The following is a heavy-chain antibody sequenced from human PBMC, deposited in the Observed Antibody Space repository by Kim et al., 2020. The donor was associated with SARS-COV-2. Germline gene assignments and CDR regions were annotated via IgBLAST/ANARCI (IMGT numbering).Heavy chain of an antibody. V-gene: IGHV1-24*01. D-gene: IGHD1-26*01. CDR3: ATFPMGANFRYYYYGMDV. Sequence: ASVKVSCKVSGYTLTELSMHWVRQAPGKGLEWMGGFDPEDGETIYAQKFQGRVTMTEDTSTDTAYMELSSLRSEDTAVYYCATFPMGANFRYYYYGMDVWGQGTTVTVSS. CDR1: GYTLTELS. CDR2: FDPEDGET. J-gene: IGHJ6*02.